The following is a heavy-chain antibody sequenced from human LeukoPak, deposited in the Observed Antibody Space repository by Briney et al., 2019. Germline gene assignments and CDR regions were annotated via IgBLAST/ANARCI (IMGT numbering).Heavy chain of an antibody. CDR2: FYCSGST. V-gene: IGHV4-39*02. Sequence: PSETLSLTCTVSGGSISSDTYYWGWIRQPPGKGLEWIGSFYCSGSTYYNPSLKSRLTISVDMSKNRFSLKLSSVTAADTAVYYCARGLRFLVVWGQGTTVTVSS. CDR1: GGSISSDTYY. D-gene: IGHD3-3*01. J-gene: IGHJ6*02. CDR3: ARGLRFLVV.